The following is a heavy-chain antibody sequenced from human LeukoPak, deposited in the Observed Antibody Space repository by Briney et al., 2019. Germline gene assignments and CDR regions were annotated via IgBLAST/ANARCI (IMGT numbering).Heavy chain of an antibody. V-gene: IGHV3-15*01. D-gene: IGHD3-22*01. CDR2: IKSKTDGGAI. CDR3: ARNAVYDPDAFDI. Sequence: PGGSLRLSCVASGFTFSNSWMIWVRQAPGKGLEWVGRIKSKTDGGAIDYAAPVKGRFSISRDDSKDTMFLQMNNLKAEDTAVYYCARNAVYDPDAFDIWGQGTMVTVSS. CDR1: GFTFSNSW. J-gene: IGHJ3*02.